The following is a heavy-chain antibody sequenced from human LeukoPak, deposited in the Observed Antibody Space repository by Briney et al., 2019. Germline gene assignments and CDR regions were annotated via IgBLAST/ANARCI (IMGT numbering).Heavy chain of an antibody. Sequence: GGSLRLSCAASGFTFDDYAMHWVRQAPGKGLEWVSGISWNSGSIGYADPVKGRFTTSRDNAKNSLYLQMNSLRAEDTALYYCAKDTQQGYYFDYWGQGTLVTVSS. V-gene: IGHV3-9*01. J-gene: IGHJ4*02. CDR2: ISWNSGSI. D-gene: IGHD6-13*01. CDR3: AKDTQQGYYFDY. CDR1: GFTFDDYA.